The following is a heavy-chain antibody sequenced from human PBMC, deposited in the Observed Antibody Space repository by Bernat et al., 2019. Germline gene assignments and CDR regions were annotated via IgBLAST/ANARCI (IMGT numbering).Heavy chain of an antibody. CDR2: INHSGST. D-gene: IGHD5-12*01. J-gene: IGHJ4*02. V-gene: IGHV4-34*01. CDR1: GGSFSGYY. CDR3: CMSGYDPFDS. Sequence: QVQLQQWGAGLLKPSETLSLTCAVYGGSFSGYYWSWIRQPPGKGLEWIGEINHSGSTNYNPSLKSRVTISVDTSKNQFSLKLSSVTAEDTAVYYCCMSGYDPFDSWGQGTLVTVSS.